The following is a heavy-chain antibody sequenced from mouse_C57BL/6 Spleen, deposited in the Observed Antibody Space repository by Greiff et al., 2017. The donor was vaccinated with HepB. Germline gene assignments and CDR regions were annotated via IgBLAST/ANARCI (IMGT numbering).Heavy chain of an antibody. CDR3: ASPFYYDGSSYHYWYFDV. CDR1: GYTFTDYN. J-gene: IGHJ1*03. CDR2: INPNNGGT. V-gene: IGHV1-22*01. D-gene: IGHD1-1*01. Sequence: EVQLQQSGPELVKPGASVKMSCKASGYTFTDYNMHWVKQSHGKSLEWIGYINPNNGGTSYNQKFKGKATLTVNKSSSNAYMELRSLTSDDSAVYYCASPFYYDGSSYHYWYFDVWGTGTTVTVSS.